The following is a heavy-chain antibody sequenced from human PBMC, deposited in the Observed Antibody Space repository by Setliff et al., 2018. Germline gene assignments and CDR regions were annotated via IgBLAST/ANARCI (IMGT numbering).Heavy chain of an antibody. J-gene: IGHJ4*02. D-gene: IGHD2-8*01. CDR3: LRLVRYCTKIACQATSGDEV. CDR1: GYTFTNFG. Sequence: ASVKVSCKASGYTFTNFGITWVRQAPGQGLEWMGYINTYNGKTYSAQKFQDRVTLTTHTSTNMGYLELRDLRSDDTAVYYCLRLVRYCTKIACQATSGDEVWGLGTLVTVSS. CDR2: INTYNGKT. V-gene: IGHV1-18*01.